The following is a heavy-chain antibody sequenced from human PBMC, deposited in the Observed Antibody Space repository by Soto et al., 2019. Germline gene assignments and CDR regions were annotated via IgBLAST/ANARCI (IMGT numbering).Heavy chain of an antibody. V-gene: IGHV3-48*02. CDR3: ARWGYYGSGSYYGMDV. J-gene: IGHJ6*02. Sequence: GALRLSCAAPVFTFSSYSMNWVRQAPGKGLEWVSYISSSSSTIYYADSVKGRFTISRDNAKNSLYLQMNSLRDEDTAVYYCARWGYYGSGSYYGMDVWGQGTTV. CDR2: ISSSSSTI. D-gene: IGHD3-10*01. CDR1: VFTFSSYS.